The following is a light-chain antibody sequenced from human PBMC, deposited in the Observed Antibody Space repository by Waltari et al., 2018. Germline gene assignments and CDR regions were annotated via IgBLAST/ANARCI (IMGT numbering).Light chain of an antibody. V-gene: IGLV2-23*02. J-gene: IGLJ2*01. Sequence: QSALTQPAYVSGSPGQSITISCTGTSSDVGNYKRVSWYQQHPGKAPKLMIYAVSTRPSGGSDRFSGSKSGDMASLTISGLQPEDEAEYFCSSYAGSSKGVFGGGTKVTVL. CDR1: SSDVGNYKR. CDR3: SSYAGSSKGV. CDR2: AVS.